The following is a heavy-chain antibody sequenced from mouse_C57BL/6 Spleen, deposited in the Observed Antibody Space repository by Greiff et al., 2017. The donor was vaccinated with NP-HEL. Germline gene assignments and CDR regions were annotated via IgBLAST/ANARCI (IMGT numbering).Heavy chain of an antibody. D-gene: IGHD1-1*01. CDR2: INPNNGGT. J-gene: IGHJ4*01. CDR3: ARNYYYGSSSYYAMDY. CDR1: GYTFTDYY. V-gene: IGHV1-26*01. Sequence: EVQLQQSGPELVKPGASVKISCKASGYTFTDYYMNWVKQSHGKSLEWIGDINPNNGGTSYNQKFKGKATLTVDKSSSTAYMELRSLTSEDSAVYYCARNYYYGSSSYYAMDYWGQGTSVTVSS.